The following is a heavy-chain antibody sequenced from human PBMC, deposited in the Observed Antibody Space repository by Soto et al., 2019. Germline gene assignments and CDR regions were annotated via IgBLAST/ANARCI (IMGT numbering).Heavy chain of an antibody. CDR3: VRSEKGSLSTHLGGHTYYMDV. J-gene: IGHJ6*03. CDR1: GGSFSGYY. CDR2: INHSGST. V-gene: IGHV4-34*01. D-gene: IGHD6-6*01. Sequence: SETLSLTCAVYGGSFSGYYWSWIRQPPGKGLEWIGEINHSGSTNYNPSLKSRVTISVDTSKNQFSLKLSSVTAADTAVYYCVRSEKGSLSTHLGGHTYYMDVSGKRTTVIVSS.